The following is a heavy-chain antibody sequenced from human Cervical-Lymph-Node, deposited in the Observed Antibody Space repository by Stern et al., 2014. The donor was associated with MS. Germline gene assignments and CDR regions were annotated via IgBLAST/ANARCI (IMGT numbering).Heavy chain of an antibody. CDR1: GFVFRRDA. J-gene: IGHJ4*02. D-gene: IGHD1-26*01. CDR3: AKGGSGSYLD. Sequence: VKLMESGGGVVQPGRSLRLSCAASGFVFRRDALHVVRLGPGKGLECVALISYDGRDKYYTDSVKGRFTVSRDNSNNTVDLEMNSLRLEDTAVYYCAKGGSGSYLDWGQGSLVTVSS. CDR2: ISYDGRDK. V-gene: IGHV3-30*04.